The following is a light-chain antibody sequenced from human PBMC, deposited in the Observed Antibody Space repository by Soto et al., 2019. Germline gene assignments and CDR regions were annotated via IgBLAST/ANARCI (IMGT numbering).Light chain of an antibody. V-gene: IGKV3D-15*01. CDR1: QSVSSN. Sequence: EIVMTQSAATLYVSPGERATLSCRASQSVSSNLAWYQQKPGQAPRLLIYGASTRATGIPARFSGSGSVTEFTLTISSLQSEDFAVDYCQQYNNWPPLTFGQGTRLEIK. J-gene: IGKJ5*01. CDR2: GAS. CDR3: QQYNNWPPLT.